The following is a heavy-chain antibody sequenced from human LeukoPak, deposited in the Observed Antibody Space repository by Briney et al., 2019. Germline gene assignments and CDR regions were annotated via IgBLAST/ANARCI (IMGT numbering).Heavy chain of an antibody. J-gene: IGHJ3*01. CDR3: ASIASYYDSSGYPTSVDAFDV. D-gene: IGHD3-22*01. Sequence: ASVKVSCKASGYTFTGYYMHWVRQAPGQGLEWMGRINPNSGGTNYAQKFQGRVTMTRDTSISTAYMELSRLRSDDTAVYYCASIASYYDSSGYPTSVDAFDVWGQGTMVTVSS. CDR1: GYTFTGYY. V-gene: IGHV1-2*06. CDR2: INPNSGGT.